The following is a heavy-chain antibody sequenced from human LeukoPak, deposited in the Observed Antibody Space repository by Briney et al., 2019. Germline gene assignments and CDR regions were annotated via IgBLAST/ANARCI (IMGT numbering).Heavy chain of an antibody. CDR2: ISGSGGST. Sequence: GGSLRLSCATSGFIFSSCAMSWVRQAPGKGLEWVSVISGSGGSTNYAESVKGRFTISRDNSKNTLYLQMNSLRDEDTAVYYCAKHRGRDGGYPFDYWGQGTLVTVSS. V-gene: IGHV3-23*01. CDR3: AKHRGRDGGYPFDY. J-gene: IGHJ4*02. CDR1: GFIFSSCA. D-gene: IGHD5-12*01.